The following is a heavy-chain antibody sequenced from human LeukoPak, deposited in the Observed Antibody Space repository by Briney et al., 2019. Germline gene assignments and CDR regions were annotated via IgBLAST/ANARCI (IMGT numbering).Heavy chain of an antibody. CDR2: ITPNSGGT. V-gene: IGHV1-2*02. Sequence: ASVNVSFKASGYTFTSYGISWVRQAPGQGLEWMGWITPNSGGTNYAQKFQGRVTMTRDTSISTAYMELRSLRSDDTAVYCCARDGLDYDDAFDIWGQGTMVTVSS. J-gene: IGHJ3*02. D-gene: IGHD4-17*01. CDR1: GYTFTSYG. CDR3: ARDGLDYDDAFDI.